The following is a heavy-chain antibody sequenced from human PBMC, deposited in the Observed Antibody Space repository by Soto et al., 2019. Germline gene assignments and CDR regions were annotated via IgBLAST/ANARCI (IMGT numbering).Heavy chain of an antibody. J-gene: IGHJ6*03. CDR2: MYNSGIA. CDR1: GGSIIS. Sequence: QVQLQESGPGLLRPSETQSLTCHVSGGSIISWSWIRQPPGKRLEWIGSMYNSGIANYNPSLRSRVAMSLDTSRTQFSLRLSSVTAADTAVYYCARVNVVTTVSDYYYYMDVWGKGTTVTVSS. V-gene: IGHV4-59*01. D-gene: IGHD4-4*01. CDR3: ARVNVVTTVSDYYYYMDV.